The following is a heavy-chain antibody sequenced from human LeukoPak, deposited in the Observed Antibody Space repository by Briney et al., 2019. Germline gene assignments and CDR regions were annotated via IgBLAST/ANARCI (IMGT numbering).Heavy chain of an antibody. D-gene: IGHD6-13*01. J-gene: IGHJ4*02. V-gene: IGHV1-18*01. Sequence: ASVKVSCKASGYTFITYGITWVRQAPGQGLEWMGWISAYNGNTNYAQRFQGRVTMTTDTSTSTAYMELRSLKSDDTAVYYCATVAAAAWGDYWGQGTLVTVSS. CDR2: ISAYNGNT. CDR3: ATVAAAAWGDY. CDR1: GYTFITYG.